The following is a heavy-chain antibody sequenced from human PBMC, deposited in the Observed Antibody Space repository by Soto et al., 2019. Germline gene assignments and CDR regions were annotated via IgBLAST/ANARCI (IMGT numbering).Heavy chain of an antibody. D-gene: IGHD1-26*01. CDR1: GGTFNTYT. CDR2: IIPIFGTT. V-gene: IGHV1-69*13. J-gene: IGHJ1*01. CDR3: ARIPRYSFPTSDPLDN. Sequence: SVKVSCKASGGTFNTYTFSWVRQAPGQGLEWMGSIIPIFGTTHYAQSFQGRLSITADQSSTTTYMELRSLTSHDTALYYCARIPRYSFPTSDPLDNWGQGTRVTVSA.